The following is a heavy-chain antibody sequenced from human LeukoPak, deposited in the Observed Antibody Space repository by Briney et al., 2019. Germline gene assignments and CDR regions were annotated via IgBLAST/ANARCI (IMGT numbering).Heavy chain of an antibody. V-gene: IGHV4-61*02. J-gene: IGHJ3*02. CDR2: IYTSGST. CDR3: ARDRVPITMVRGVIIPKGDAFDI. Sequence: PSETLSLTCTVSGGSISSGSYYWGWIRQPAGKGLEWIGRIYTSGSTNYNPSLKSRVTISVDTSKNQFSLKLSSVTVADTAVYYCARDRVPITMVRGVIIPKGDAFDIWGQGTMVTVSS. D-gene: IGHD3-10*01. CDR1: GGSISSGSYY.